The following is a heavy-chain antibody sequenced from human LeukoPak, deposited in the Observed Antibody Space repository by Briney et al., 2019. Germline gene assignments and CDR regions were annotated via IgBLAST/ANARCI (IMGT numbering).Heavy chain of an antibody. CDR2: ISGNSGSI. V-gene: IGHV3-9*01. Sequence: GGSLRLSCAGSGFIFNNYAMHWDRQPPGKGLEWVSGISGNSGSIDYADSVKGRFTISRDNAKNSLYLQMNSLRVEDTAFYYCAKDNRRHYTSGPNPDSLHWGQGALVTVSS. J-gene: IGHJ4*02. CDR1: GFIFNNYA. CDR3: AKDNRRHYTSGPNPDSLH. D-gene: IGHD6-19*01.